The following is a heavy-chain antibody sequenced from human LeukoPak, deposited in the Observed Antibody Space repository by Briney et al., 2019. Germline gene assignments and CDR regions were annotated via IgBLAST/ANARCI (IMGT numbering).Heavy chain of an antibody. Sequence: ASVKVSCKASGYNFNSYGMNWVRQAPGQGLEWMGWINTNTGNPTYAQGFTGRFVFSLDTSVSTAYLQISSLKAEDTAVYYCARLTQGGYSYGYFYYYYYMDVWGKGTTVTVSS. D-gene: IGHD5-18*01. CDR3: ARLTQGGYSYGYFYYYYYMDV. J-gene: IGHJ6*03. CDR2: INTNTGNP. CDR1: GYNFNSYG. V-gene: IGHV7-4-1*02.